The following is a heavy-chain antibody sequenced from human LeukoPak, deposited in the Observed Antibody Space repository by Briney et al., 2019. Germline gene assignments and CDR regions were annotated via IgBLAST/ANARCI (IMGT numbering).Heavy chain of an antibody. V-gene: IGHV4-59*01. Sequence: SETLSLTCTVSGGSISSYYWSWIRQPPGKGLEGIGYIYYSGSTNYNPSLKSRVTISVDTSKNQFSLKLSSVTAADTAVYYCARDLLRSSGWYQGAFDIWGQGTMVTVSS. D-gene: IGHD6-19*01. CDR2: IYYSGST. J-gene: IGHJ3*02. CDR3: ARDLLRSSGWYQGAFDI. CDR1: GGSISSYY.